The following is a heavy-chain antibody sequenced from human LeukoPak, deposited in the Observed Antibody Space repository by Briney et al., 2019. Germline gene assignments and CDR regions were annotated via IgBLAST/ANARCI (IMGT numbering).Heavy chain of an antibody. D-gene: IGHD2-8*02. CDR2: ISYDGSNK. J-gene: IGHJ4*02. Sequence: PGGSLRLSCAASGFTFSSYAMHWVRQAPGKGLEWVAVISYDGSNKYYADSVKGRFTISRDNAKNSLYLHMTRLRAEDTAVYYCARDSFDGTGQYYFDSWGLGTLVTVSS. CDR3: ARDSFDGTGQYYFDS. CDR1: GFTFSSYA. V-gene: IGHV3-30*04.